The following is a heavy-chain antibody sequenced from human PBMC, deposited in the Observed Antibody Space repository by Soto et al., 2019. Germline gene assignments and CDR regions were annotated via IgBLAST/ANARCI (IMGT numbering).Heavy chain of an antibody. V-gene: IGHV3-7*01. CDR3: ARLRATVTADPFQIPGDY. J-gene: IGHJ4*02. CDR2: IKQDGSEK. CDR1: GFTFSSYW. D-gene: IGHD4-17*01. Sequence: EVQLVESGGGLVQPGGSLRVSCAASGFTFSSYWMTWVRQAPGKGLEWVANIKQDGSEKRYVDSVKGRFTISRDNAKNSLYLQMNSLRADDTAVYYCARLRATVTADPFQIPGDYWGQGTLVTVSS.